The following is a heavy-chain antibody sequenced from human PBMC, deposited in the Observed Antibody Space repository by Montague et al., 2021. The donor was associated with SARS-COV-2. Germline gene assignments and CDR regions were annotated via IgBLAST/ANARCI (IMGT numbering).Heavy chain of an antibody. V-gene: IGHV4-4*08. CDR2: IYTSGST. D-gene: IGHD7-27*01. CDR3: ARGDVSLGISGMDV. J-gene: IGHJ6*02. CDR1: GGSISSYY. Sequence: SETLSLTCTVSGGSISSYYWSWIRQPPGKGLEWIGRIYTSGSTNYNPSLKSRVTISVDTSKNQFSLKLSSVTAADTAVYYCARGDVSLGISGMDVWGQGTTVTVSS.